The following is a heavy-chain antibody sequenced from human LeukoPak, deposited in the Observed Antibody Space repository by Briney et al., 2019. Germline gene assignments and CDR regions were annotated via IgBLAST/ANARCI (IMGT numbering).Heavy chain of an antibody. CDR1: VGSINSGNW. D-gene: IGHD2-2*02. J-gene: IGHJ6*02. CDR3: ATAPILRGEGGEHYKYGMDV. Sequence: SGTLSLTCTVSVGSINSGNWWSWVRQSPGKGLEWIGEIYHNGTPNYNPSLKSRVTVSADTFKNHFSLKMTSVTAADTAVYYCATAPILRGEGGEHYKYGMDVWGQGTTVIVSS. V-gene: IGHV4-4*02. CDR2: IYHNGTP.